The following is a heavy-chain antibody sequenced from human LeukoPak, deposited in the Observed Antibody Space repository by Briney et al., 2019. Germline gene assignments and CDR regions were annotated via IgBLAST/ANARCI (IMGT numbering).Heavy chain of an antibody. V-gene: IGHV1-46*01. CDR3: ARGLARKGGIAAVWVWFDP. Sequence: GASVKVSCKASGYTFTSFYMHWVRQAPGQGLEWMGIFNPSGSSTTYAQKFQGRVTMTRDTSTSIVYMELSSLGSEDTAVYYCARGLARKGGIAAVWVWFDPWGQGTLVTVSS. CDR1: GYTFTSFY. D-gene: IGHD6-13*01. J-gene: IGHJ5*02. CDR2: FNPSGSST.